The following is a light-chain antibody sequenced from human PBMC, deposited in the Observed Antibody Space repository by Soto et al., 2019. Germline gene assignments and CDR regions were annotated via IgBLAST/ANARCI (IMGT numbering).Light chain of an antibody. Sequence: NVLTQSPGTLSLSAGERATLSCRASQTVTSSHLAWYQQRPGQAPRLLTYAASSRATGIPARFSGSGSGTEFTLTISSLQSEDFAVYYCQQYNNWPPLTFGGGTKVEIK. CDR3: QQYNNWPPLT. CDR2: AAS. CDR1: QTVTSSH. V-gene: IGKV3-15*01. J-gene: IGKJ4*01.